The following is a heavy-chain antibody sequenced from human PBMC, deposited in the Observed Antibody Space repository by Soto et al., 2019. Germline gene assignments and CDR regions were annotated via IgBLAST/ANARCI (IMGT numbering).Heavy chain of an antibody. Sequence: AQSLKISCKGSGSSVTSYWISCVRQMHGKGLEWMGMIDASDSCTKYSPSFQGHVTISAAKSISTAYLQWSSLKASDTAMYYCARQGGWVQLWVIHKYYYYGTEVWGRGTTVTVSS. V-gene: IGHV5-10-1*01. CDR1: GSSVTSYW. CDR3: ARQGGWVQLWVIHKYYYYGTEV. D-gene: IGHD5-18*01. CDR2: IDASDSCT. J-gene: IGHJ6*02.